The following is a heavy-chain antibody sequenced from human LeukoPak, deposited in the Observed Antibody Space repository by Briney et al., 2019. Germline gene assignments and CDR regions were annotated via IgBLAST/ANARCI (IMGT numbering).Heavy chain of an antibody. CDR2: ITSRSTT. CDR3: AKDGNWARFED. CDR1: GVTVSNNY. V-gene: IGHV3-53*01. J-gene: IGHJ4*02. Sequence: GGSLRLSCAASGVTVSNNYMNWVRQAPGKGLEWVSGITSRSTTYYADSVKGRFTISRDNSKNMVWLQINSPTAEDTATYYCAKDGNWARFEDWGQGTLVTVSS. D-gene: IGHD7-27*01.